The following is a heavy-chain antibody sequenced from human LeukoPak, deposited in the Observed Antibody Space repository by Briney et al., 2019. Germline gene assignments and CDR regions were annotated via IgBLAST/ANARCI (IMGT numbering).Heavy chain of an antibody. CDR1: GFTFRSYA. Sequence: GGSLRLSRVASGFTFRSYAMHWVRPAPGKGLEWVAVISYDGSNKCYADSLRGRFTISRDNSKNSLYLQMNRLRAEDTAVYYCAKERGNDCGASSPYFDNWGQGTLVTVYS. CDR2: ISYDGSNK. J-gene: IGHJ4*02. D-gene: IGHD4-23*01. V-gene: IGHV3-30*18. CDR3: AKERGNDCGASSPYFDN.